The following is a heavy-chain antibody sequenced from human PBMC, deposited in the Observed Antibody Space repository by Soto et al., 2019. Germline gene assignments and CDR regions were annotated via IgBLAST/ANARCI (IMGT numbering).Heavy chain of an antibody. CDR1: GYTFTSYG. CDR2: ISAYHGNT. Sequence: ASVKVSCKASGYTFTSYGISWVRQAPGQGLEWMGWISAYHGNTNYAQKLQGRVTMTTDTSTSTAYMELRSLRSDDTAVYYCARSGITIFGVVPPPYYFDYWGQGTTVTVSS. D-gene: IGHD3-3*01. J-gene: IGHJ4*02. V-gene: IGHV1-18*01. CDR3: ARSGITIFGVVPPPYYFDY.